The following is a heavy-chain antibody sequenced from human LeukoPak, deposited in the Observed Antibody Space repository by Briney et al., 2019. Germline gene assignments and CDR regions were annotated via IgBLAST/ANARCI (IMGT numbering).Heavy chain of an antibody. D-gene: IGHD4-17*01. V-gene: IGHV1-2*02. CDR1: GYTFTSYY. J-gene: IGHJ4*02. CDR2: INPNSGGT. CDR3: ARMTTVTMGGDY. Sequence: GASVKVSCKASGYTFTSYYMHWVRQAPGQGLEWMGWINPNSGGTNYAQKFQGRVTMTRDTSISTAYMELSRLRSDDTAVYYCARMTTVTMGGDYWGQGTLVTVSS.